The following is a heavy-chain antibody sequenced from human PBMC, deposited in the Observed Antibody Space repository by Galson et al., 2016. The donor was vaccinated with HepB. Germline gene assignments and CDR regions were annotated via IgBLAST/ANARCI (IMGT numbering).Heavy chain of an antibody. CDR3: ANGGGYSYATRVDY. V-gene: IGHV3-48*01. J-gene: IGHJ4*02. CDR2: ISRSTPTI. D-gene: IGHD5-18*01. CDR1: GFIFSSYS. Sequence: SLRLSCAASGFIFSSYSMNWVRQAPGKGLEWVSYISRSTPTIYYADSVKGRFTVSRDNAKNSLYLQMNSLRAEDTAVYYCANGGGYSYATRVDYWGQGTLVTVSS.